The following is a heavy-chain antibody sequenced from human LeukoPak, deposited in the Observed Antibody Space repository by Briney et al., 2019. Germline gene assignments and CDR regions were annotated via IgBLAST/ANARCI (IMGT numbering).Heavy chain of an antibody. J-gene: IGHJ3*02. Sequence: ASVKVSCKASGYTFTSYAMNWVRQAPGQGLEWMGWINTNTGNPTYAQGFTGRFVFSLDTSVSTAYLQISSLKAEDTAVYYCARDTRYYYGSGSYWDAFDIWGQGTMVTVSS. D-gene: IGHD3-10*01. CDR1: GYTFTSYA. V-gene: IGHV7-4-1*02. CDR3: ARDTRYYYGSGSYWDAFDI. CDR2: INTNTGNP.